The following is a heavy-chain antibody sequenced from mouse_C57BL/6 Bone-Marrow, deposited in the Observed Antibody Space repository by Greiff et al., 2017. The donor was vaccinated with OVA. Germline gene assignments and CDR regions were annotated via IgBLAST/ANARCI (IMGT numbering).Heavy chain of an antibody. J-gene: IGHJ1*03. Sequence: EVKVEESGGGLVQPGGSMKLSCVASGFTFSNYWMNWVRQSPEKGLEWVAQIRLKSDNYATHYAESVKGRFTISRDDSKSSVYLQMNNLRAEDTGIYYSPITTVVARYFDVWGTGTTVTVSS. CDR1: GFTFSNYW. V-gene: IGHV6-3*01. CDR2: IRLKSDNYAT. CDR3: PITTVVARYFDV. D-gene: IGHD1-1*01.